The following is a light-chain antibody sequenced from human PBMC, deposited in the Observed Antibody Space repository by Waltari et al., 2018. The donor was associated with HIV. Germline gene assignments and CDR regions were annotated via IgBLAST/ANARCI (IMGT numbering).Light chain of an antibody. CDR3: QSYDSSFSGAV. CDR1: SSNLGAGFA. J-gene: IGLJ2*01. CDR2: ANN. V-gene: IGLV1-40*01. Sequence: QSVLTQPPSVSGAPGQRVTVSCTGSSSNLGAGFAVHWYQELPGTAPKLLSYANNHRPSGGPDRVSGAKSGATASLAITGLQPEDEADYYCQSYDSSFSGAVFGGGTKLTVL.